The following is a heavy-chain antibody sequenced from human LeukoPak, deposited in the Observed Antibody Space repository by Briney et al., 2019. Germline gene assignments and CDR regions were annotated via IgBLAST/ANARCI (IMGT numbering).Heavy chain of an antibody. D-gene: IGHD1-26*01. Sequence: QPGGSLRLSCAASGFTFSSYAMSWVRQAPGKGLEWVAVISYDGSNKYYADSVKGRFTISRDNSKNTLYLQMNSLRAEDTAVYYCARGLGVGAQVLDLWGRGTLVTVSS. CDR1: GFTFSSYA. J-gene: IGHJ2*01. V-gene: IGHV3-30-3*01. CDR3: ARGLGVGAQVLDL. CDR2: ISYDGSNK.